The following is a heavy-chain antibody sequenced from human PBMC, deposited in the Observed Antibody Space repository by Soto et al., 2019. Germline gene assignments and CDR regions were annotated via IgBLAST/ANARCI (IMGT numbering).Heavy chain of an antibody. Sequence: EVQLLESGGGWVQPGGSLRLSCAASGFTFSNFAMSWVRQAPGKGLEWVSSIRGSSMSASIRGSDLTTFYADAVKGRFIISRDNSNKTLVLQMSSMRVEDTAVYFCARHDAAMVPADYCGQGTLVTVSA. D-gene: IGHD5-18*01. CDR1: GFTFSNFA. J-gene: IGHJ4*02. V-gene: IGHV3-23*01. CDR3: ARHDAAMVPADY. CDR2: IRGSDLTT.